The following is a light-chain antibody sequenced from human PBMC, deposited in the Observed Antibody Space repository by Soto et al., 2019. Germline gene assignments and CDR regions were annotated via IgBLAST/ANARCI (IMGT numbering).Light chain of an antibody. CDR3: QQSYSTPHT. Sequence: DIQMTQSPSSLSASVGDRVTITCRASQSISTYLNWYQQKPGKAPKLLIYAASTLQSGVPSRFSGGGSGTDFTLTIGSLQPEDFASYYCQQSYSTPHTVGQGTKLEIK. J-gene: IGKJ2*01. CDR2: AAS. CDR1: QSISTY. V-gene: IGKV1-39*01.